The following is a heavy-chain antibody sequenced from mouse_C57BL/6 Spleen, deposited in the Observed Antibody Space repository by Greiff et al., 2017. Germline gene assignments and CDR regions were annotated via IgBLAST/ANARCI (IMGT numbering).Heavy chain of an antibody. D-gene: IGHD1-1*01. CDR1: GYTFTSYW. CDR2: IHPNSGST. Sequence: VQLQQPGAELVKPGASVQLSCKASGYTFTSYWMPWVKPRPGQGLEWIGMIHPNSGSTNYNEKFKSKATLTVDKSSSTAYMQLSSLTSEDSAVYYCARSIITTVVSYWYFDVWGTGTTVTVSS. V-gene: IGHV1-64*01. J-gene: IGHJ1*03. CDR3: ARSIITTVVSYWYFDV.